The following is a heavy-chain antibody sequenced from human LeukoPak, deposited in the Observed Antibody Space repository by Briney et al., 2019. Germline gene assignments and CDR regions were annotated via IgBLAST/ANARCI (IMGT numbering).Heavy chain of an antibody. CDR3: AREGEVGTTWSWFDP. CDR1: GDTVSSNSAA. Sequence: SRTLSLTCAISGDTVSSNSAAWNWIRQSPSRGLEWLGRTYYRSMWYNDYAVSVKSRITIKPDTSKNHFSLQLNSVTPEDTAVYYCAREGEVGTTWSWFDPWGQGTLVTVSS. D-gene: IGHD1-26*01. V-gene: IGHV6-1*01. J-gene: IGHJ5*02. CDR2: TYYRSMWYN.